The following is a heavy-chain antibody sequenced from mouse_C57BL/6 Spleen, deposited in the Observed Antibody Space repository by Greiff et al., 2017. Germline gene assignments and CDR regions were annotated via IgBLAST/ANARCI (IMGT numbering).Heavy chain of an antibody. D-gene: IGHD2-12*01. CDR1: GYTFTSYW. Sequence: VQLQQPGAELVKPGASVKMSCKASGYTFTSYWITWVKQRPGQGLEWIGDIYPGSGCTNYNEKFKSKATLTVDKSSSTAYMQLSSLTSEDAAVYYCGRSNDGEFAYWGQGTLVTVSA. V-gene: IGHV1-55*01. J-gene: IGHJ3*01. CDR2: IYPGSGCT. CDR3: GRSNDGEFAY.